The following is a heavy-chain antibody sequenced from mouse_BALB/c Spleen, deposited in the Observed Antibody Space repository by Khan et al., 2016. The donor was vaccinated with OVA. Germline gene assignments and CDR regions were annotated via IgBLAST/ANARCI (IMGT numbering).Heavy chain of an antibody. J-gene: IGHJ2*01. CDR2: ISYSGST. V-gene: IGHV3-2*02. CDR1: GYSITSGYG. Sequence: EVQLQESGPGLVKPSQSLSLTCTVTGYSITSGYGRNWIRQFPGNKLEWMGYISYSGSTNYNPSLKSRISITRDTSKNQFFLQLNSMTTEDAATYYCARTARIKYWGQGTTLTVSS. CDR3: ARTARIKY. D-gene: IGHD1-2*01.